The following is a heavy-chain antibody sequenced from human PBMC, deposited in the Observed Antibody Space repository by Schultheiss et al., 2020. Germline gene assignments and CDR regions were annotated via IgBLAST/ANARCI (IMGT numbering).Heavy chain of an antibody. CDR3: ARGPARYPFDY. V-gene: IGHV4-31*03. J-gene: IGHJ4*02. Sequence: SETLSLTCTVSGGSISSGGYYWSWIRQHPGKGLEWIGEINHSGSTNYNPSLKSRVTISVDTSKNQFSLKLSSVTAADTAVYYCARGPARYPFDYWGQGTLVTVSS. CDR1: GGSISSGGYY. CDR2: INHSGST. D-gene: IGHD1-1*01.